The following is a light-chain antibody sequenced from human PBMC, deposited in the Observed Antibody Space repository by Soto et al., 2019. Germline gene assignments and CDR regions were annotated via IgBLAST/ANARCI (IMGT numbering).Light chain of an antibody. CDR1: QSVSSN. Sequence: EIVMTQPPATLSVSPGERATLSCRASQSVSSNLAWYQQKPGQAPRLLIYGASTRATGIPATFSASGSGTEFTLTISSLQSEDFAVYYCQQYKNWPLTFGGGTKVEIK. CDR2: GAS. CDR3: QQYKNWPLT. V-gene: IGKV3-15*01. J-gene: IGKJ4*01.